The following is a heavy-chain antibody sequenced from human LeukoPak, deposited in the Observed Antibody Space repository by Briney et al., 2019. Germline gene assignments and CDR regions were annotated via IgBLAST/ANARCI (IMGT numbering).Heavy chain of an antibody. CDR2: ISYDGSNK. D-gene: IGHD1-26*01. Sequence: GGSLRLSCAASGFTFSSYAMHWVRQAPGKGLEWVAVISYDGSNKYYADSVKGRFTISRDNSKNTLYLQMNSLRAEDTAVYYCASRGSYFNQLGWGQGTLVTVSS. J-gene: IGHJ4*02. V-gene: IGHV3-30-3*01. CDR1: GFTFSSYA. CDR3: ASRGSYFNQLG.